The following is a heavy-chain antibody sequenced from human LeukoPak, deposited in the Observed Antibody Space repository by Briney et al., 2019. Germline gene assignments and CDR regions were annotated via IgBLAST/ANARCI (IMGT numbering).Heavy chain of an antibody. D-gene: IGHD5-18*01. CDR3: ARDALSYGTSSSFDY. CDR1: GYTFIGYY. V-gene: IGHV1-2*07. Sequence: ASVKVSCKTSGYTFIGYYMHWVRQAPGQGLEWMGWINPKNGGANYAPRFQGRVTMTRDRSISTVYMELTGLTSDDTAVYYCARDALSYGTSSSFDYWGQGTLVTVSS. CDR2: INPKNGGA. J-gene: IGHJ4*02.